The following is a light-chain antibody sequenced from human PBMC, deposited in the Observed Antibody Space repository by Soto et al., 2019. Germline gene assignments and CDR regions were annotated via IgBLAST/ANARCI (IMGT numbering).Light chain of an antibody. Sequence: AIRMTQSPSSLPASTGDRVTITCLASQGISSYLAWYQQKPGKAPKLLIYAASTLQSGVPSRFSGSGSGTDFTLTISCLQSEDFETYYCQQYYSYPRTFGQGTKVDIK. CDR1: QGISSY. CDR2: AAS. J-gene: IGKJ1*01. V-gene: IGKV1-8*01. CDR3: QQYYSYPRT.